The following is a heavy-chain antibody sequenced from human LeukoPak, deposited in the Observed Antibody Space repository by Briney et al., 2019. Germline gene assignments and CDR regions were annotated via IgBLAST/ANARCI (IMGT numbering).Heavy chain of an antibody. V-gene: IGHV4-31*03. CDR2: IHYGGST. Sequence: SQTLSLTCTVSGGSISSGGYYWSWIRQHPGKGLEWIGYIHYGGSTYYNPSLKSRVTISIDTSKNQFSLKLSSVTAADTAEYYCARHIIPAVTNWFDPWGQGTLVTVSS. CDR1: GGSISSGGYY. D-gene: IGHD3-3*01. CDR3: ARHIIPAVTNWFDP. J-gene: IGHJ5*02.